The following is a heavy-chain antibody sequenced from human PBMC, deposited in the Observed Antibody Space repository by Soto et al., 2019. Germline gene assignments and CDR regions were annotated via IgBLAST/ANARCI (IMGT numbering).Heavy chain of an antibody. CDR1: GYTFTAYY. CDR2: IDPSSGGT. J-gene: IGHJ4*02. V-gene: IGHV1-2*02. CDR3: ARDRGVPAVTITSPDS. D-gene: IGHD2-2*01. Sequence: QVQLVQSGAEVKRPGASVKVSCKASGYTFTAYYIHWVRQAPGQLPEWMGWIDPSSGGTNFAQKCQGRVTMTRDTSISTAYMELSRLRSDYAAVYYCARDRGVPAVTITSPDSWGQGTLVTVSS.